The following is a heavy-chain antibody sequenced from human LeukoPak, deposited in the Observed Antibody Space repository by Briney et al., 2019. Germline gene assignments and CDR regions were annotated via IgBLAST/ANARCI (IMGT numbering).Heavy chain of an antibody. CDR1: GYTFTSYG. CDR2: ISAYNGNT. V-gene: IGHV1-18*01. D-gene: IGHD3-22*01. J-gene: IGHJ3*02. Sequence: GASVKVSCKASGYTFTSYGISWVRQAPGQGLEWMGWISAYNGNTNYAQKLQGRVTMTTDTSTSTAYMELRSLRSDDTAVYYCARDLDEDITMIVVVIPSNDAFDIWGQGTMVTVSS. CDR3: ARDLDEDITMIVVVIPSNDAFDI.